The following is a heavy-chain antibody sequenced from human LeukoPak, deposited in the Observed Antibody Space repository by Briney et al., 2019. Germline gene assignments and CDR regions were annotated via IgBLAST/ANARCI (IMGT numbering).Heavy chain of an antibody. Sequence: PSETLSLTCTVSGGSISSYYWSWIRQPPGKGLEWIGYICYSGSTNYNPSLKSRVTISVDTSKNQFSLKLSSVTAADTAVYYCARVWRSSSSKSDYWGQGTLVTVSS. V-gene: IGHV4-59*01. J-gene: IGHJ4*02. D-gene: IGHD6-6*01. CDR3: ARVWRSSSSKSDY. CDR1: GGSISSYY. CDR2: ICYSGST.